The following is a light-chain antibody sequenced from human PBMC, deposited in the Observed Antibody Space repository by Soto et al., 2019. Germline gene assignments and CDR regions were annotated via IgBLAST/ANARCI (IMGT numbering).Light chain of an antibody. CDR2: WAS. V-gene: IGKV4-1*01. J-gene: IGKJ1*01. Sequence: DIVMTQSPDSLAVSLGERATINCKSSQSVLHSPNNKNYLAWYQQQPGQPPKLLIYWASTRESGVPDRFSGSGSGTDFTLTISSLQAEDLAVYYCHQYNGIPWTFGQGTKVEIK. CDR1: QSVLHSPNNKNY. CDR3: HQYNGIPWT.